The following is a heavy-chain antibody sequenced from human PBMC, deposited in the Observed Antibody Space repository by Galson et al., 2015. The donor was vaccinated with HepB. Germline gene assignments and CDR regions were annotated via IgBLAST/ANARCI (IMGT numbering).Heavy chain of an antibody. CDR3: ARHESESKTYAADN. J-gene: IGHJ4*02. V-gene: IGHV4-39*01. Sequence: LSLTCTVSGGSISSSSYYWGWLRPPPGKGLEWIGSFYYTGNTHYNPSLKSRVTISGDTSKNQFSLKLNSVTAADTAVYYCARHESESKTYAADNWGQGTLVTVSS. D-gene: IGHD2-2*01. CDR1: GGSISSSSYY. CDR2: FYYTGNT.